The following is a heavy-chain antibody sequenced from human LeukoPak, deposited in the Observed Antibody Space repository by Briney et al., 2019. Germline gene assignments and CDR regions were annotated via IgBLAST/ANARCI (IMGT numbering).Heavy chain of an antibody. V-gene: IGHV4-59*08. CDR3: ARLFPLHSSGWFLDY. D-gene: IGHD6-19*01. CDR2: IYYSGST. J-gene: IGHJ4*02. Sequence: GSLRLSCAASGFTFSSYGMHWIRQPPGKGLEWIGYIYYSGSTNYNPSLKSRVTISVDTSKNQFSLKLSSVTAADTAVYYCARLFPLHSSGWFLDYWGQGTLVTVSS. CDR1: GFTFSSYG.